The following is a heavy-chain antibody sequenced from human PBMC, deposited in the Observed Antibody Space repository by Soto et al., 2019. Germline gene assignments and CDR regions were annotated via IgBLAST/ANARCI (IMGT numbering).Heavy chain of an antibody. CDR1: GFTFSTYA. Sequence: DVHLVQSGGGSAQPGGSLRLSCATSGFTFSTYAMTWVRQVPGRGLQWVSTILPDETGFYTISVKGRFTISRDNYRGIVYLQMNDLWVEDAAIYYCAKDRLPTSGQRFYFDSWGQGSLVTVSS. J-gene: IGHJ4*02. CDR3: AKDRLPTSGQRFYFDS. D-gene: IGHD2-15*01. CDR2: ILPDETG. V-gene: IGHV3-23*04.